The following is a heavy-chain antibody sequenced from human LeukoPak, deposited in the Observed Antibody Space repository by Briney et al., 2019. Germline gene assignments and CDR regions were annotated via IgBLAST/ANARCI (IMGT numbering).Heavy chain of an antibody. CDR2: ISSSSSYI. J-gene: IGHJ4*02. CDR1: GFTFSSYS. Sequence: GGSLRLSCAASGFTFSSYSMNWVRQAPGKGLEWDSSISSSSSYIYYADSVKGRFTISRDNAKNSLYLQMNSLRAEDTAVYYCARDNGDYVDYWGQGTLVTVSS. D-gene: IGHD4-17*01. CDR3: ARDNGDYVDY. V-gene: IGHV3-21*01.